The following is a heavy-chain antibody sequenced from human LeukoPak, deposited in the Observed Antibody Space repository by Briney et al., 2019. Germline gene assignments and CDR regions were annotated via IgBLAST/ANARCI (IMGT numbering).Heavy chain of an antibody. CDR2: LWYDGSNQ. Sequence: TGGSLRLSCAASGFTFSIYGMYGVREAPDEGLEWGAVLWYDGSNQYYADSVKGQFTISRDNSKNTLYLQMNSLRAEDTAVYYCARSRMVRGVTQAYEFFDYWGQGTLVAVSS. D-gene: IGHD3-10*01. CDR1: GFTFSIYG. J-gene: IGHJ4*02. CDR3: ARSRMVRGVTQAYEFFDY. V-gene: IGHV3-33*01.